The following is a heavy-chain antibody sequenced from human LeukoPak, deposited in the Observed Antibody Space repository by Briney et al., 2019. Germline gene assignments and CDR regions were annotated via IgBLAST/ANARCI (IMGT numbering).Heavy chain of an antibody. CDR2: ISGSGGST. CDR1: GFTFSSYA. D-gene: IGHD3-9*01. V-gene: IGHV3-23*01. CDR3: AKDGPELRYFDWSKPYYYGMDV. Sequence: GGSLRLSCAASGFTFSSYAMSWVRQAPGKGLELVSAISGSGGSTYYANSVKGRFTISRDNSKNTLYLQMNSLRAEDTAVYYCAKDGPELRYFDWSKPYYYGMDVWGQGTTVTVSS. J-gene: IGHJ6*02.